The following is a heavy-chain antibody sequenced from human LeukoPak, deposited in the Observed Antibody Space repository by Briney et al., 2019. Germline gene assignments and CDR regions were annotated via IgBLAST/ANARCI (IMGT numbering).Heavy chain of an antibody. CDR2: INRDGSST. CDR1: GFTFSSYW. D-gene: IGHD2-2*01. CDR3: TRGLYCSSTSCKNYYYYGMDV. V-gene: IGHV3-74*01. J-gene: IGHJ6*02. Sequence: PGGSLRLSCAASGFTFSSYWMYWVRQAPGQGLVWVSRINRDGSSTTYADSVKGRFTISRDNAKNTLYLQMSSLRAEDTAVYYCTRGLYCSSTSCKNYYYYGMDVWGQGTTVTGSS.